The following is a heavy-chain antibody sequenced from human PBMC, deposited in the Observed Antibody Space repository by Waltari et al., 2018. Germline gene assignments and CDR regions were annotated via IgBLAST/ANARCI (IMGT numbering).Heavy chain of an antibody. CDR2: INVGNVNT. CDR1: GYTFTSYA. J-gene: IGHJ3*02. Sequence: QVQLVQSGAEVKKPGASVKVSCKASGYTFTSYAMHWVRQAPGQRLEWMGWINVGNVNTKYSQKFQGRVTITRDTSASTAYMELSSLRSEDTAVYYCARDGLVGATKGAFDIWGQGTMVTVSS. CDR3: ARDGLVGATKGAFDI. D-gene: IGHD1-26*01. V-gene: IGHV1-3*01.